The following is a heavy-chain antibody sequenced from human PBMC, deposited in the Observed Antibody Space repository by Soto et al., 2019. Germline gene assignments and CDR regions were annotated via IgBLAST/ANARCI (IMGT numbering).Heavy chain of an antibody. CDR3: ARDVLIVSVAGTVGIDY. CDR2: IWYDGSNK. V-gene: IGHV3-33*01. J-gene: IGHJ4*02. D-gene: IGHD6-19*01. Sequence: VPLVESGGGVVQPGRSLRLSCAASGFTFSSYGMHWVRQAPGKGLEWVAVIWYDGSNKYFADSVKGRFTISRDNSKNTLYLQMSSLRAEDTAVYYCARDVLIVSVAGTVGIDYWGQGTLVTVSS. CDR1: GFTFSSYG.